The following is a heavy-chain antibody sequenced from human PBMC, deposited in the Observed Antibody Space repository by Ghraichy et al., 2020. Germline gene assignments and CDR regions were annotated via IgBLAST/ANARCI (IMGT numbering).Heavy chain of an antibody. CDR3: ARDLTYYYDSSGYHDAFDI. J-gene: IGHJ3*02. CDR1: GFTFSSYS. D-gene: IGHD3-22*01. V-gene: IGHV3-21*01. CDR2: ISSSSSYI. Sequence: GGSLRLSCAASGFTFSSYSMNWVRQAPGKGLEWVSSISSSSSYIYYADSVKGRFTISRDNAKNSLYLQMNSLRAEDTAVYYCARDLTYYYDSSGYHDAFDIWGQGTMVTVSS.